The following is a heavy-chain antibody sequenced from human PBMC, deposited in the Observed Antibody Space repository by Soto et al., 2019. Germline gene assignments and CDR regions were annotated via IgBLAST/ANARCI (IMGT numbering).Heavy chain of an antibody. CDR1: GFTFSSYG. D-gene: IGHD3-10*01. V-gene: IGHV3-30*18. CDR3: AKAQRSYYYYGMDV. J-gene: IGHJ6*02. Sequence: GGSLRLSCAASGFTFSSYGMHWVRQAPGKGLEWVAVISYDGSNKYYVDSVKGRFTISRDNSKNTLYLQMNSLRAEDTAVYYCAKAQRSYYYYGMDVWGQGTTVTVSS. CDR2: ISYDGSNK.